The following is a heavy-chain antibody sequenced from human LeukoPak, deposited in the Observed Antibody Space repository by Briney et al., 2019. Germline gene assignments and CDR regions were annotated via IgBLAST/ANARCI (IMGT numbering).Heavy chain of an antibody. J-gene: IGHJ4*02. V-gene: IGHV3-23*01. CDR3: AKRGVVIRVILVEFHKEAYYFVS. CDR2: LRDSGGRS. CDR1: ALTLSNYG. Sequence: GVSLRLSCAGPALTLSNYGRSWVGQAPGKGLEWVAGLRDSGGRSNYAVSVKGRFTIYRDNPKNTVYLQMNSLRAEETAVYFCAKRGVVIRVILVEFHKEAYYFVSSGQGGLVTVSP. D-gene: IGHD3-22*01.